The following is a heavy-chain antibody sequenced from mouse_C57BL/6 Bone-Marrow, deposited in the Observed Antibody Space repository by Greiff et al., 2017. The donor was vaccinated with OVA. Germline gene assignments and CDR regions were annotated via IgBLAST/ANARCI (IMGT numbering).Heavy chain of an antibody. D-gene: IGHD1-1*01. V-gene: IGHV1-78*01. J-gene: IGHJ3*01. CDR1: GYPFTAYT. CDR3: ARSESEYDGSSHLSAWFAY. Sequence: VQLQQSDAELVQPGASVKISCKVSGYPFTAYTIHWLPPRPEQGLEWIGYIYPRDGRTQYTEKFQGKATLTADKSSSTAYMQLNSLTSEDSAVYCCARSESEYDGSSHLSAWFAYWGQGTLGTVSA. CDR2: IYPRDGRT.